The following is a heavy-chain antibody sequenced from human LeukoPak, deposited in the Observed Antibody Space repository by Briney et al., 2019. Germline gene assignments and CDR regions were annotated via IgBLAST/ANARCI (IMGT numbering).Heavy chain of an antibody. CDR2: IYYSGST. D-gene: IGHD4-17*01. Sequence: PSETLSLTCTVSGGSISSYYWSWIRQPPGMGLEWIGYIYYSGSTNYNPSLKSRVTISVDTSKNQFSLKLSSVTAADTAVYYCARHVIGDHFDYWGQGTLVTVSS. CDR1: GGSISSYY. V-gene: IGHV4-59*08. CDR3: ARHVIGDHFDY. J-gene: IGHJ4*02.